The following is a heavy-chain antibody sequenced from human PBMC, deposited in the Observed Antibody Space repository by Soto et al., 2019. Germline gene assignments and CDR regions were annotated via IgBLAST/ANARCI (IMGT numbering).Heavy chain of an antibody. CDR2: VSHSGNTR. CDR1: GYSFSDYD. J-gene: IGHJ4*02. D-gene: IGHD2-21*01. CDR3: AREDRYQGAFDF. Sequence: PGGSLRLSCVASGYSFSDYDINWVRQAPGKGLVWVAYVSHSGNTRSYADSVKGRFTISRDNAKNSVYLQMTSLRVDDMALYYCAREDRYQGAFDFWGQGALVTVSS. V-gene: IGHV3-48*03.